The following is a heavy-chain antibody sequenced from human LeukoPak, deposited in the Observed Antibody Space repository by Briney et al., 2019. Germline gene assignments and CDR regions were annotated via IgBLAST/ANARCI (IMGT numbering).Heavy chain of an antibody. J-gene: IGHJ4*02. CDR1: GGTFGSYA. CDR3: ARSGVPRGSRPAAVDY. V-gene: IGHV1-69*13. CDR2: IIPIFGTA. D-gene: IGHD2-2*01. Sequence: GASVKVSCKASGGTFGSYAISWVRQAPGQGLEWMGGIIPIFGTANYAQKFQGRVTITADESTSTAYMELSSLRSEDTAVYYCARSGVPRGSRPAAVDYWGQGTLVTVSS.